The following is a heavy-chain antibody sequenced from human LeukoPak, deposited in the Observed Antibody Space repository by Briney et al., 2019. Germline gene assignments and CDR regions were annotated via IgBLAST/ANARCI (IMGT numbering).Heavy chain of an antibody. CDR1: GFTFSSYG. D-gene: IGHD5-12*01. V-gene: IGHV3-30*02. CDR2: IRYDGSNK. CDR3: AKDKSSGPYYYYYMDV. Sequence: GGSLRLSCAASGFTFSSYGMHWVRQAPGKGLEWVAFIRYDGSNKYYADSVKGRFTISRDNSKNTLYLQMNSLRAEDTALYYCAKDKSSGPYYYYYMDVWGKGTTVTVSS. J-gene: IGHJ6*03.